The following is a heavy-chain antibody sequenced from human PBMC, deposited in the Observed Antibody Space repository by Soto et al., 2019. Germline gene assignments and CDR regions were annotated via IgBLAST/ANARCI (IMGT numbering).Heavy chain of an antibody. Sequence: GGSLRLSCAASGFTFSSYWMSWVRQAPGKGLEWVANIKQDGSEKYYVDSVKGRFTISRDNAKNSLYLQMNSLRAEDTAVYYCARDGIVVATPFGYWGQGTLVTVSS. CDR3: ARDGIVVATPFGY. J-gene: IGHJ4*02. CDR2: IKQDGSEK. CDR1: GFTFSSYW. V-gene: IGHV3-7*01. D-gene: IGHD3-22*01.